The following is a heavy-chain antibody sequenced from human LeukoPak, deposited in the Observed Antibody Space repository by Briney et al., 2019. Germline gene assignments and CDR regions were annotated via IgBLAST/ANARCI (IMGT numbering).Heavy chain of an antibody. J-gene: IGHJ4*02. Sequence: ASVKVSCKASGYTFTGYYMHWLRQAPGQGLEWMGRINPNRGDTNYAQRFQGRVTMTSDTSINTAYMELSSLRSDDTAMYYCTREHSYGYYFDYWGQGTLVTGSP. D-gene: IGHD5-18*01. CDR2: INPNRGDT. CDR1: GYTFTGYY. CDR3: TREHSYGYYFDY. V-gene: IGHV1-2*06.